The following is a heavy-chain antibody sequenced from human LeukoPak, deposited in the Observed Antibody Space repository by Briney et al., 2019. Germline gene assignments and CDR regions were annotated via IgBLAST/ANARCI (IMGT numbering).Heavy chain of an antibody. V-gene: IGHV1-8*03. J-gene: IGHJ4*02. D-gene: IGHD3-10*01. Sequence: GASVKVSCKASGYTFTSYDINWVRQATGQGLEWMGWMNPNSGNTGYAQKFQGRVTITRNTSISTAYMELSSLRSEDTAVYYCARGRVTMVRGVIPVFDYWGQGTLVTVSS. CDR1: GYTFTSYD. CDR2: MNPNSGNT. CDR3: ARGRVTMVRGVIPVFDY.